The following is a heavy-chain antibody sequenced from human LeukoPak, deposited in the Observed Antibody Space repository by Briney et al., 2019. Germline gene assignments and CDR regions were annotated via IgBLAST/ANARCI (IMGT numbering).Heavy chain of an antibody. D-gene: IGHD3-9*01. CDR2: IHYTGST. CDR3: ARGRYSSGDNSFDT. CDR1: GVAITSSY. V-gene: IGHV4-59*01. J-gene: IGHJ5*01. Sequence: AETLSFICTVSGVAITSSYWSWNRQSPGKGLEWIGYIHYTGSTNYNPSLKSRVTMSIGTSKNLFSLKLSSVTAADTAVYYCARGRYSSGDNSFDTWGHGTLVTVSS.